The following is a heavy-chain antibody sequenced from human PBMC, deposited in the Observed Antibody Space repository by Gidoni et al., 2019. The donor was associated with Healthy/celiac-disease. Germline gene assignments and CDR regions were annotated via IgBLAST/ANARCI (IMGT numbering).Heavy chain of an antibody. V-gene: IGHV4-34*01. CDR3: ARGRGGVVVPAAISALASYYYYYGMDV. D-gene: IGHD2-2*01. J-gene: IGHJ6*02. CDR2: INHSGST. CDR1: GGSFSGYY. Sequence: QVQLQQWGAGLLKPSETLSLTCAVYGGSFSGYYWSWIRQPPGKGLEWIGEINHSGSTNYNPSLKSRVTISVDTSKNQFSLKLSSVTAADSAVYYCARGRGGVVVPAAISALASYYYYYGMDVWGQGTTVTVSS.